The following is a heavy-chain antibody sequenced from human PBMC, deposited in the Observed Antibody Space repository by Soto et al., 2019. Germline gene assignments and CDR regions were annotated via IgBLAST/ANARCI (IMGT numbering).Heavy chain of an antibody. CDR2: IYWDGDK. CDR3: HPGRGGSIFSSYSY. Sequence: QITLKESGPTLVKPTQTLTLTCTFSGFSLTTGGVGVGWIRQPPGKALEWLALIYWDGDKRYSPSLRSRLTTTKDTPPKQVSLTTTNMRPVEQSTYSCHPGRGGSIFSSYSYWGQGTLVTVSS. V-gene: IGHV2-5*02. D-gene: IGHD3-3*02. CDR1: GFSLTTGGVG. J-gene: IGHJ4*02.